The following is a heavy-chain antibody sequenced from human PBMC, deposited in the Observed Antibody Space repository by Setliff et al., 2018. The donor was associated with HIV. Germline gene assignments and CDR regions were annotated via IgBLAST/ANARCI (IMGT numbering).Heavy chain of an antibody. J-gene: IGHJ4*02. D-gene: IGHD1-26*01. CDR3: ARVGSVGYFRFLDY. Sequence: PSETLSLTCTVSGGSISSGSYNWGWIRQPPGKGLEWIGSFYHGGRMSYNPTLKSRVTMSVDTSNNQFSLKVSSVTAADTAVYHCARVGSVGYFRFLDYWGQGTLVTVSS. V-gene: IGHV4-39*01. CDR1: GGSISSGSYN. CDR2: FYHGGRM.